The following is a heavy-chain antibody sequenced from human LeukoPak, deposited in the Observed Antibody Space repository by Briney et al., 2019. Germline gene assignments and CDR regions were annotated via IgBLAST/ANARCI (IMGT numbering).Heavy chain of an antibody. CDR3: ARDQEGFDY. CDR2: INPSGGST. J-gene: IGHJ4*02. Sequence: ASVKVSCKRSGYTFTSYYIHWVRQAPGQGLEWMGIINPSGGSTSYAQKFQGRVTMTRDTSTSTVYMYLSSLRSEDTAVYYCARDQEGFDYWGQGTLVTVSS. CDR1: GYTFTSYY. V-gene: IGHV1-46*01.